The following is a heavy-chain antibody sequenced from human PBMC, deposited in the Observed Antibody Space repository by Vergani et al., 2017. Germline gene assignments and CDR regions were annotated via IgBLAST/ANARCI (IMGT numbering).Heavy chain of an antibody. V-gene: IGHV4-38-2*01. Sequence: QVQLQESGPGLVKPSETLSLTCAVSGYSISSGYYWGWIRQPPGKGLEWIGSIYHSGSTNYNPSLKSRVTISVDTSKNQFSLKLSSVTAADTAVYYCARGAVAGFSDYWGQGTLVTVSS. CDR2: IYHSGST. D-gene: IGHD6-19*01. CDR1: GYSISSGYY. J-gene: IGHJ4*02. CDR3: ARGAVAGFSDY.